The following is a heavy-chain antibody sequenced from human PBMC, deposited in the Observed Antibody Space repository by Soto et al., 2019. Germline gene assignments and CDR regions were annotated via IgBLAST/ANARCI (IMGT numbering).Heavy chain of an antibody. CDR3: ATTRDLTSWGAFDY. J-gene: IGHJ4*02. CDR2: IVPIFPTA. Sequence: QGQLVQSGAEVKRTGSSVRVSCKASGDSFSTFTLTWMRQAHGQGLEWRGGIVPIFPTANYARKCQGRLTITADEPTTTASMELSSLLYEDTAMYFCATTRDLTSWGAFDYWGQGPLVNVS. D-gene: IGHD3-16*01. V-gene: IGHV1-69*01. CDR1: GDSFSTFT.